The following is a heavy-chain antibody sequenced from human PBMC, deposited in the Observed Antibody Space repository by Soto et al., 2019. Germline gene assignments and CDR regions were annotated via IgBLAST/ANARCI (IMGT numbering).Heavy chain of an antibody. CDR2: ISGSGGGT. J-gene: IGHJ4*02. CDR3: AKFGMATTKRSPPYYIDY. D-gene: IGHD1-1*01. V-gene: IGHV3-23*01. Sequence: PGGSLRLSCSASGYTLSSYAMSWVRQAPGKGLEWVSSISGSGGGTYYADSVKGRFTFSRDNSKNTLYLQMNSLRAEDTAVYYCAKFGMATTKRSPPYYIDYWGQGALVPVSS. CDR1: GYTLSSYA.